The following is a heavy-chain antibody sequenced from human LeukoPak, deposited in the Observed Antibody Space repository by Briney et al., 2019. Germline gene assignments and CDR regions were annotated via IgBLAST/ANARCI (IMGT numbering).Heavy chain of an antibody. CDR1: GFTLSSYS. V-gene: IGHV3-21*01. CDR2: ISSSSSYI. D-gene: IGHD1-14*01. J-gene: IGHJ4*02. CDR3: ARGTNAYPGSDY. Sequence: EGSLRLSCAASGFTLSSYSMNWVRQAPGKGLEWVSSISSSSSYIYYADSVKGRFTISRDNAKNSVFLEMNSLRAEDTAVYYCARGTNAYPGSDYWGQGTLVTVSS.